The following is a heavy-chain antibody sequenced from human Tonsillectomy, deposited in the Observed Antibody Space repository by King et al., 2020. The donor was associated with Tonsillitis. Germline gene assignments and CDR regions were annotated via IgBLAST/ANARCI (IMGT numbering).Heavy chain of an antibody. CDR1: GFTFSDYY. CDR2: LSSSGSTI. CDR3: AKYGIYSSGWYYFDY. Sequence: VQLVESGGGLVKPGGSLRLSCAASGFTFSDYYMSWIRQAPGKGLEWVSYLSSSGSTISSADSVQGRFTISRDHSKTSLYLQMNRLRAEDTAVYYCAKYGIYSSGWYYFDYWGQGTLVTVSS. D-gene: IGHD6-19*01. V-gene: IGHV3-11*01. J-gene: IGHJ4*02.